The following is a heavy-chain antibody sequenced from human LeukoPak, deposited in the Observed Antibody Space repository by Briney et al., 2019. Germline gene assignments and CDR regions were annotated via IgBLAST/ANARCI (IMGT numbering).Heavy chain of an antibody. J-gene: IGHJ1*01. Sequence: SETLSLTCTVSGGSISSYYWSWIRQPPGKGLEWIGYIYYSGSTNYNPSLKSRVTISVDTSKNQFSLKLSSVTAADTAVYYCARSGPGRTGAEYFQHWGQGTLVTVSS. D-gene: IGHD1-14*01. CDR3: ARSGPGRTGAEYFQH. V-gene: IGHV4-59*01. CDR1: GGSISSYY. CDR2: IYYSGST.